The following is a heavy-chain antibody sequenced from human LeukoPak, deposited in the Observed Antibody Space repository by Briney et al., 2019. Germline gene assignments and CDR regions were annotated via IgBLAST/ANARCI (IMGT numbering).Heavy chain of an antibody. D-gene: IGHD3-22*01. V-gene: IGHV3-30-3*01. Sequence: PGGSLRLSCAASGFTFSSYAVHWVRQAPGKGLEWVAVISYDGSNKYYADSVKGRFTISRDNSKNTLYLQMNSLRAEDTAVYYCARDLTYLSGYYEFNAFDIWGQGTMVTVSS. CDR3: ARDLTYLSGYYEFNAFDI. CDR2: ISYDGSNK. J-gene: IGHJ3*02. CDR1: GFTFSSYA.